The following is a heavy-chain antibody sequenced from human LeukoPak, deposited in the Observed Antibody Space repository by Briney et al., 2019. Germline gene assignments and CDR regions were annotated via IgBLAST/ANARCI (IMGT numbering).Heavy chain of an antibody. CDR2: ISSSSSYI. V-gene: IGHV3-21*01. D-gene: IGHD2-8*02. Sequence: PGGSLRLSCAASGFTFSSYSMNWVRQAPGKGLEWVSSISSSSSYIYYADSVKGRFTISRDNAKNSLYLQMNSLRAEDTAVYYCARDGGVGDHQDAFDIWGQGTMVTVSS. CDR3: ARDGGVGDHQDAFDI. J-gene: IGHJ3*02. CDR1: GFTFSSYS.